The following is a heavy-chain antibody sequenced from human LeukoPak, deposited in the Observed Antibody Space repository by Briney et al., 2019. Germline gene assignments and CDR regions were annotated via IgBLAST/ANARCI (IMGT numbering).Heavy chain of an antibody. D-gene: IGHD2-15*01. Sequence: SGGSLRLSCAASGFTFSGSWMSWVRQAPGKGLEWVANIKQGGSEKYYVDSVKGRFTISRDNAKNSLYLQMNSLRTEDTAVYYCARGGGSYEYWGQGTLATVSS. CDR1: GFTFSGSW. CDR2: IKQGGSEK. V-gene: IGHV3-7*01. J-gene: IGHJ4*02. CDR3: ARGGGSYEY.